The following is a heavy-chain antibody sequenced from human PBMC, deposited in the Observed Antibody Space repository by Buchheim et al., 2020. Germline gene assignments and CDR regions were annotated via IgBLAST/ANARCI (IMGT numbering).Heavy chain of an antibody. CDR2: IYSSGAT. D-gene: IGHD6-19*01. V-gene: IGHV4-59*01. CDR3: ARGRARSGSPYFYGMDV. CDR1: SGSISTYY. Sequence: QVQLQESGPGLVKPSETLSLTCTVSSGSISTYYWSWIRQPPGQGLEWIGYIYSSGATHYNPSLKTRVNISLDKSKNQFSLNLISVKAADTAVYFCARGRARSGSPYFYGMDVWGLGT. J-gene: IGHJ6*02.